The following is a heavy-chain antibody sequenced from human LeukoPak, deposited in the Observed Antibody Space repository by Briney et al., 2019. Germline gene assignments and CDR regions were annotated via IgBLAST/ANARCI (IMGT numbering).Heavy chain of an antibody. CDR3: VREGNWNLDS. D-gene: IGHD1-1*01. CDR1: GFTFSRYS. V-gene: IGHV3-48*02. CDR2: IRTSSGGI. Sequence: PGGSLRLSCAASGFTFSRYSVNWVRQAPGKGLEWVAYIRTSSGGIYYADSVKGRFTISTDTAKNSLYLEMNNLRDGDTAVYYCVREGNWNLDSWGQGTVVTVSS. J-gene: IGHJ4*02.